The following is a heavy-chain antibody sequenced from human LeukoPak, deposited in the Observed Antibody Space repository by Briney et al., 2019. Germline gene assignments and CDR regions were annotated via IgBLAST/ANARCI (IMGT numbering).Heavy chain of an antibody. Sequence: SETLSLTCTVSGGSISSSSDYWGWIRQPPGKGLEWIGSIYYSGSTYYNPSLKSRVTISVDTSKNQFSLKLSSVTAADTAVYYCARGRFLDAFYIWGQGTMVTVSS. V-gene: IGHV4-39*01. CDR2: IYYSGST. J-gene: IGHJ3*02. D-gene: IGHD3-3*01. CDR1: GGSISSSSDY. CDR3: ARGRFLDAFYI.